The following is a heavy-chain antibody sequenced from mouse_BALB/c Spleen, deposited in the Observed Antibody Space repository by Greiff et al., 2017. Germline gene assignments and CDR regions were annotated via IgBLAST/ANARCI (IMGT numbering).Heavy chain of an antibody. Sequence: EVQLQESGPELVKPGASVKISCKASGYTFTDYNMHWVKQSPGKSLEWIGYIYPYNGGTGYNQKFKSKATLTVDNSSSTAYMQLSSLTSEDSAVYYGARMNGNYADYCAMGYWGQGTSVTVSS. CDR3: ARMNGNYADYCAMGY. J-gene: IGHJ4*01. D-gene: IGHD2-1*01. CDR2: IYPYNGGT. CDR1: GYTFTDYN. V-gene: IGHV1S29*02.